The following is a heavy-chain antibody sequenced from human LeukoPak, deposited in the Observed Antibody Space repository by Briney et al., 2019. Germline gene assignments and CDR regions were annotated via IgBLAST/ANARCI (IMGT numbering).Heavy chain of an antibody. D-gene: IGHD6-19*01. CDR1: GFIFSSYW. CDR2: IKQDGSEK. J-gene: IGHJ4*02. Sequence: PGGSLRLSCAASGFIFSSYWMSWVRQAPGKGLEWVANIKQDGSEKYYVDSVKGRFTISRDNAKNSLYLQMNSLRAEDTAVYYCAKLRPGIAVAGRGFFDYWGQGTLVTVSS. V-gene: IGHV3-7*01. CDR3: AKLRPGIAVAGRGFFDY.